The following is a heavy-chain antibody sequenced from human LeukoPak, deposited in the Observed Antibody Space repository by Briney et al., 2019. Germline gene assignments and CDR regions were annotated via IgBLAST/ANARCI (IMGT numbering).Heavy chain of an antibody. CDR1: GFTFSNSA. J-gene: IGHJ4*01. D-gene: IGHD6-19*01. Sequence: GGSLRLSCAASGFTFSNSAMSWVRQAPGEGLEWVSTLSGSGITTYYADSVKGRFTISRDNSKNTLYLQMNSLRAEDTAVYYCAKGIYSSGWSYFDYWGHGTLVTVSS. CDR2: LSGSGITT. V-gene: IGHV3-23*01. CDR3: AKGIYSSGWSYFDY.